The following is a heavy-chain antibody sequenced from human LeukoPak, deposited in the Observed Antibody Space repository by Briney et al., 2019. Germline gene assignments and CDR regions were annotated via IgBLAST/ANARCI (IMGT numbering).Heavy chain of an antibody. CDR3: ARSGYDRDY. J-gene: IGHJ4*02. CDR1: GFTFSSYG. CDR2: ISYDGSNK. D-gene: IGHD5-12*01. V-gene: IGHV3-30*03. Sequence: GGSLRLSCAASGFTFSSYGMHWVRQAPGKGLEWVAVISYDGSNKYYADSVKGRFTISRDNSKNTLYLQMNSLRAEDTAVYYCARSGYDRDYWGQGTLVTVSS.